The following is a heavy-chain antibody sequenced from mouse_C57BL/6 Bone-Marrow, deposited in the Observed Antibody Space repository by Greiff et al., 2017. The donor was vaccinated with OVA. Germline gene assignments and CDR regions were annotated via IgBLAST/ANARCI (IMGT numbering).Heavy chain of an antibody. CDR3: TRRPIYDGYSPWYFDV. J-gene: IGHJ1*03. CDR1: GYTFTDYE. Sequence: QVQLKESGAELVRPGASVTLSCKASGYTFTDYEMHWVKQTPVHGLEWIGAIDPETGGTAYNQTFKGKAILTADKSSSTAYMELRSLTSEDSAVYYCTRRPIYDGYSPWYFDVWGTGTTVTVSS. D-gene: IGHD2-3*01. CDR2: IDPETGGT. V-gene: IGHV1-15*01.